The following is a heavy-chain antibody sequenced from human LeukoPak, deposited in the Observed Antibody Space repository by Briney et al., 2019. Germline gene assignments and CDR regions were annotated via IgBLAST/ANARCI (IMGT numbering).Heavy chain of an antibody. Sequence: GESLKISCKASGYSFTSDWIGWVRQMPGKGLEWMGIIYPGGSDIRYSPSFQGQVTFSVDKSITTAYLQWSSLKASDTAMYYCARVRYYETSDWGNYFDYWGQGTLVTVSS. CDR2: IYPGGSDI. D-gene: IGHD3-22*01. CDR1: GYSFTSDW. V-gene: IGHV5-51*01. CDR3: ARVRYYETSDWGNYFDY. J-gene: IGHJ4*02.